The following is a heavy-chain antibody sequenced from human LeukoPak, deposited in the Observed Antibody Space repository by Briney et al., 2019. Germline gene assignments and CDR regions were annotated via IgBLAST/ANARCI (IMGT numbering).Heavy chain of an antibody. CDR1: GGSISSHY. D-gene: IGHD3-9*01. CDR2: IYYSGST. V-gene: IGHV4-59*11. Sequence: SETLSLTCTVSGGSISSHYWSWIRQPPGKGLEWIGYIYYSGSTNYNPSLKSRVTISVDTSKNQFSLKLSSVTAADTAVYYCARVYYDILTGASPRDAFDIWGQGTMVTVSS. CDR3: ARVYYDILTGASPRDAFDI. J-gene: IGHJ3*02.